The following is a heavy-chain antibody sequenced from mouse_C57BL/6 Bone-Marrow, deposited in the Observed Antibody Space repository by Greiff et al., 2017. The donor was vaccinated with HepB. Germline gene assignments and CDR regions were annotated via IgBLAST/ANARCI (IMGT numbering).Heavy chain of an antibody. CDR3: ADSKSYWYFDV. CDR1: GYTFTSYW. D-gene: IGHD2-5*01. V-gene: IGHV1-81*01. Sequence: QVQLQQSGAELVKPGASVKLSCKASGYTFTSYWMHWVKQRPGQGLEWIGEIYPRSGNTYYNEKFKGKATLTADKSSSTAYMELRGLTSEDSAVYFCADSKSYWYFDVWGTGTTVTVSS. CDR2: IYPRSGNT. J-gene: IGHJ1*03.